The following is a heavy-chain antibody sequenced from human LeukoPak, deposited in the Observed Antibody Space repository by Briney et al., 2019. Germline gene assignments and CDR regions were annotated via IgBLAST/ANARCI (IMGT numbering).Heavy chain of an antibody. CDR3: AREGRSSTPGY. J-gene: IGHJ4*02. V-gene: IGHV4-4*07. CDR2: ISASGNT. CDR1: GGSISSYY. D-gene: IGHD2-15*01. Sequence: SETLSLTCTVSGGSISSYYWSWIRQPAGKGLEWIGRISASGNTNYNPSLSSRVTMSVDTSRSQFSLKLRSVTAADTAVYYCAREGRSSTPGYWGQGTLVAVSS.